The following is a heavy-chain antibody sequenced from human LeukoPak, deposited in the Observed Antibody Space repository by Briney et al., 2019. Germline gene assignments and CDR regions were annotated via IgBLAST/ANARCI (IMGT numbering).Heavy chain of an antibody. J-gene: IGHJ4*02. Sequence: GGSLRLSCAASGFTFSSYAMSWVRQAPGKGLEWVSAISGSGGSTYCADSVKGRFTISRDNSKNTLYLQMNSLRAEDTAVYYCAKDTFRIVGATSPDYWGQGTLVTVSS. V-gene: IGHV3-23*01. D-gene: IGHD1-26*01. CDR3: AKDTFRIVGATSPDY. CDR1: GFTFSSYA. CDR2: ISGSGGST.